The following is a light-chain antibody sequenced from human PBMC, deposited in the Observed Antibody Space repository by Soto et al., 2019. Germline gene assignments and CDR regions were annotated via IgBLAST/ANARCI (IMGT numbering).Light chain of an antibody. CDR1: QSVSSSY. Sequence: EIVLTQSPGTLYLSPGERATLSCRASQSVSSSYLAWYQQKPGQGPRLLIYGAFSRATSIPDRFSGSGSGTYFTLPISRLEPEHFAVYYCQQNGSPPRTFGQGNKVEI. CDR3: QQNGSPPRT. CDR2: GAF. V-gene: IGKV3-20*01. J-gene: IGKJ1*01.